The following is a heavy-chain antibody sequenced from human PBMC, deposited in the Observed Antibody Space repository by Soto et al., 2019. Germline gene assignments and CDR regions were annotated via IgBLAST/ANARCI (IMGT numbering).Heavy chain of an antibody. V-gene: IGHV4-59*01. D-gene: IGHD6-13*01. CDR2: IYYGGST. CDR3: ARGLAAAVPRHAFDI. Sequence: LSLTCTVSGGSISSYYWSWIRQPPGKRLEWIGYIYYGGSTNYDPSLKSRVTISVDTSKNQFSLNLSSVTAADTAVYYCARGLAAAVPRHAFDIWGQGTMVTVSS. J-gene: IGHJ3*02. CDR1: GGSISSYY.